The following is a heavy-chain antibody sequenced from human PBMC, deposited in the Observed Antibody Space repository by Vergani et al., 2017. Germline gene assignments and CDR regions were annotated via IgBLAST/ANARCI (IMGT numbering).Heavy chain of an antibody. J-gene: IGHJ4*02. CDR3: ARLAITFGGAWLDS. CDR2: TYYSEST. CDR1: GSSVSSSDYY. D-gene: IGHD3-16*01. V-gene: IGHV4-39*02. Sequence: QLQLQESGPGLVKPSETLSLTCTVSGSSVSSSDYYWNWIRLTPGKGLEWIGSTYYSESTYYKPSLKSRVTISVDTSKNHFSLKVYSVTAADTAIYYCARLAITFGGAWLDSWGQGTLVTVSS.